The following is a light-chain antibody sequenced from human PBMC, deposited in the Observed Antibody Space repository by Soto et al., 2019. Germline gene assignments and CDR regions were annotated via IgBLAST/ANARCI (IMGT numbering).Light chain of an antibody. CDR1: SGSITTNY. CDR3: QSYDTVWV. V-gene: IGLV6-57*01. J-gene: IGLJ3*02. Sequence: NFMLTQPHSVSESPGKTVTISCTRSSGSITTNYVQWYQHRPGRSPTTVIYEDDQRPSGVPDRFSGSIDRSSNSASLTISGLKTEDEADYYCQSYDTVWVLSGGTKLTVL. CDR2: EDD.